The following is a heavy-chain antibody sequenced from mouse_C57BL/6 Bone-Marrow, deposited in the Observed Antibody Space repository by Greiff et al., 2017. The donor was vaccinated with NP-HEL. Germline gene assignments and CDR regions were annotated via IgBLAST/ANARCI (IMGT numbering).Heavy chain of an antibody. D-gene: IGHD3-2*02. Sequence: EVQGVESGGGLVQPGGSLKLSCAASGFTFSDYYMYWVRQTPEKRLEWVAYISNGGGSTYYPDNVKGRFTISRDNAKNNLYLQMSHLKSEDTAMYYCARERGQLRLPFAYWGQGTLVTVSA. V-gene: IGHV5-12*01. CDR1: GFTFSDYY. CDR2: ISNGGGST. CDR3: ARERGQLRLPFAY. J-gene: IGHJ3*01.